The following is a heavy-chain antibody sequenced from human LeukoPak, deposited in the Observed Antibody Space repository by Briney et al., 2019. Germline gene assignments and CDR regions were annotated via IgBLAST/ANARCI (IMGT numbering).Heavy chain of an antibody. Sequence: PSQTLSLTCTVSGGSISSDGYYWSWIRQRPGKGLEWIGYIYLSGSTYYNPSLKILITISVDTFKNQFSLTLSSVTAADTAVYYCARDASGYCHMDVWGKGTTVTVSS. CDR3: ARDASGYCHMDV. CDR1: GGSISSDGYY. J-gene: IGHJ6*03. V-gene: IGHV4-31*01. D-gene: IGHD7-27*01. CDR2: IYLSGST.